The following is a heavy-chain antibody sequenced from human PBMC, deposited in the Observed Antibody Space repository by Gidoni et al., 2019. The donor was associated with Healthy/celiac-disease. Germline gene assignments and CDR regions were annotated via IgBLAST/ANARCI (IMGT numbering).Heavy chain of an antibody. D-gene: IGHD3-3*01. CDR2: ISWNSGSI. CDR3: AKDILPRSGYPPSMDV. V-gene: IGHV3-9*02. CDR1: GFPSDYFA. Sequence: EVQLVESGGALVQPGSYLRLSCGAAGFPSDYFAMLWVRQDPGKGLEWVSGISWNSGSIGYADSVKGRFTISRDNAKNSLYLQMNSLRAEDTALYYCAKDILPRSGYPPSMDVWGQGTTVTVS. J-gene: IGHJ6*02.